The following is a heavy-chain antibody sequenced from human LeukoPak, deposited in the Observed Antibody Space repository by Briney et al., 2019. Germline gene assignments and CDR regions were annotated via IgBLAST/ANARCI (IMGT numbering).Heavy chain of an antibody. CDR1: GFTFSSYE. Sequence: GGSLRLSCAASGFTFSSYEMHWVRQAPGKGLEWVAYISSSGSTKSHADSVKGRFTISRDNAKNSLYLQMTSLRAEDTAVYYCATVHYYDSSGQAGYWGQGTLVTVSS. J-gene: IGHJ4*02. CDR3: ATVHYYDSSGQAGY. D-gene: IGHD3-22*01. CDR2: ISSSGSTK. V-gene: IGHV3-48*03.